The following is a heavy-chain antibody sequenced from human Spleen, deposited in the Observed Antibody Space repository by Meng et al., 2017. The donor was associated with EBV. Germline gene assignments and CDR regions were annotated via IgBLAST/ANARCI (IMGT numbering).Heavy chain of an antibody. J-gene: IGHJ4*02. CDR1: GGSVSSDTHY. V-gene: IGHV4-61*01. D-gene: IGHD2-2*01. CDR3: ARAVGPDCSSTSCPLDY. Sequence: QESGPGLVKPSETLSLPCSVSGGSVSSDTHYWNWIRQPPGKALEWIGYISYSGSTNYNPSLKSRVTISVDTSKNQFSLKLSSVTAADTAVFYCARAVGPDCSSTSCPLDYWGQGTLVTVSS. CDR2: ISYSGST.